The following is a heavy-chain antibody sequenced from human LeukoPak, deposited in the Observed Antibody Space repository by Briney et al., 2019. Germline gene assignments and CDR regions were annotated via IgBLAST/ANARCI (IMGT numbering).Heavy chain of an antibody. CDR1: GGSISSGGYY. D-gene: IGHD3-22*01. CDR3: ARVMYYYDSSGYHGGAFDI. J-gene: IGHJ3*02. V-gene: IGHV4-31*03. Sequence: PSETLSLTCTVSGGSISSGGYYWSWIRQHPGKGLEWIGYTYYSGSTYYNPSLKSRVTISVDTSKNQFSLKLSSVTAADTAVYYCARVMYYYDSSGYHGGAFDIWGQGTMVTVSS. CDR2: TYYSGST.